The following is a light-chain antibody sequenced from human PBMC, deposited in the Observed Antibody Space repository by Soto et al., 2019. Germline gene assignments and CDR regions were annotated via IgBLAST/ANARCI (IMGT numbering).Light chain of an antibody. CDR3: HQYDKAPQT. V-gene: IGKV3-20*01. CDR1: QYRKCTS. Sequence: IGLTQSPGTMSLSPGERATLSSRAIQYRKCTSIAWYHQKPGQAPRLLSYAPSNRATGIPDKFSGSGSGTDYSLTITRLEPEDSAVYYCHQYDKAPQTFGQGTKVEIK. CDR2: APS. J-gene: IGKJ2*01.